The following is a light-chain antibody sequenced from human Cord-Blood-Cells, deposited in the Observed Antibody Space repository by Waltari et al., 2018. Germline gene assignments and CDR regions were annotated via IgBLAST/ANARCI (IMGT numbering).Light chain of an antibody. J-gene: IGKJ2*01. CDR1: QSVSSSY. CDR2: GAS. Sequence: GERATLSCRASQSVSSSYLAWYQQKPGQAPRLLIYGASSRATDIPDRFSGSGSGTDFTLTISRLEPEDFAVYYCQQYGSSLYTFGQGTKLEIK. CDR3: QQYGSSLYT. V-gene: IGKV3-20*01.